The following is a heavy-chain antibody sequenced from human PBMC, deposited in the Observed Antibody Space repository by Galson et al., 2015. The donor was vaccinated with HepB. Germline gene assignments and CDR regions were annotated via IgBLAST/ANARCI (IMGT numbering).Heavy chain of an antibody. CDR3: ARGKRDRSSTSCYSLYYMDV. J-gene: IGHJ6*03. CDR2: INPNSGGT. CDR1: GYTFTGYY. Sequence: SVKVSCKASGYTFTGYYMHWVRQAPGQGLEWMGRINPNSGGTNYAQKFQGRVTMTRDTSISTAYMELSRLRSDDTAVYYCARGKRDRSSTSCYSLYYMDVWGKGTTVTVSS. D-gene: IGHD2-2*02. V-gene: IGHV1-2*06.